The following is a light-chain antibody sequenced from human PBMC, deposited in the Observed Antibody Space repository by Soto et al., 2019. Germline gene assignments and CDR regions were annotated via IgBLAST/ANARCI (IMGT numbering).Light chain of an antibody. J-gene: IGLJ3*02. CDR2: DVT. CDR1: SSDVGGYNY. V-gene: IGLV2-11*01. Sequence: QSALTQPRSVSGSPGQSVTISCTGTSSDVGGYNYVSWYQQHPGKAPKLMIYDVTKRPSGVPDRLSGSKSGNTASLTISGLQADDEADYYCSSYAGSYTWVFGGGTTVTVL. CDR3: SSYAGSYTWV.